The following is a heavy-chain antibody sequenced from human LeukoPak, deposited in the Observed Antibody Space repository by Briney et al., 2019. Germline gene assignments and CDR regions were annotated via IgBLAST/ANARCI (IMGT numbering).Heavy chain of an antibody. CDR1: GFTLSSYL. V-gene: IGHV3-7*01. CDR3: ARGKPTRNALDL. D-gene: IGHD1-14*01. Sequence: GGSLRLSCAASGFTLSSYLMSWVRQAPGRGLDWVANIKKDGSEENYLDSVKGLFTVSRDNAKNALFLQMSSLRGEETAGDYCARGKPTRNALDLWGQGTMVTISS. CDR2: IKKDGSEE. J-gene: IGHJ3*01.